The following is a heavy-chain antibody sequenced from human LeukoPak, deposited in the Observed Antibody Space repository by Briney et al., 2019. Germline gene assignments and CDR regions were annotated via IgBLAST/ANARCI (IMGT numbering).Heavy chain of an antibody. CDR2: MKQDGSEK. CDR1: GFTFSSYW. D-gene: IGHD2-2*02. J-gene: IGHJ6*03. Sequence: GGSLRLSCAASGFTFSSYWMSWVRQAPGKGLEWVANMKQDGSEKYYVDSVKGRFTISRDNAKNSLYLQMNSLRAEDTAVYYCARDRGWEVVPAAILMDVWGKGTTVTVSS. CDR3: ARDRGWEVVPAAILMDV. V-gene: IGHV3-7*01.